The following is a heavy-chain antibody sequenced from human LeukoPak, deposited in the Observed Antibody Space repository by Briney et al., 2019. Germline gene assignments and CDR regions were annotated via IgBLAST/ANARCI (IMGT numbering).Heavy chain of an antibody. D-gene: IGHD5-18*01. J-gene: IGHJ4*02. CDR3: ATYRQIQVPFEF. CDR2: ISSSGGST. CDR1: GFTFNTYS. V-gene: IGHV3-23*01. Sequence: QTGGSLRLSCAASGFTFNTYSMNWVRQAPGKGLEWVSSISSSGGSTYYADSVKGRFTISRDNSRSTLSLQMDSLRAEDTATYYCATYRQIQVPFEFWGQGTLVTVSS.